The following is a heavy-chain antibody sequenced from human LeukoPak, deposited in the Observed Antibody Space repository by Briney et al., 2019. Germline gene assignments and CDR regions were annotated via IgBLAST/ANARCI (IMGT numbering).Heavy chain of an antibody. Sequence: GGSLRLSCAASGLTFSSYSMNWVRQAPGKGLEWVSYISSSSSTIYYADSVKGRFTISRDNAKNSLYLQMNSLRAEDTAVYYCARVGGYSLEDYYFDYWGQGTLVTVSS. CDR1: GLTFSSYS. V-gene: IGHV3-48*01. D-gene: IGHD5-18*01. CDR3: ARVGGYSLEDYYFDY. J-gene: IGHJ4*02. CDR2: ISSSSSTI.